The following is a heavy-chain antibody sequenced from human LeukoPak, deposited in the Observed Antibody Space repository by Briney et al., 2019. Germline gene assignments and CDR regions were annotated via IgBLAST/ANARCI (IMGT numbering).Heavy chain of an antibody. D-gene: IGHD5-18*01. CDR3: ARYSYGYDWYFDL. J-gene: IGHJ2*01. CDR1: GYTFTSYA. Sequence: ASVKVSCKASGYTFTSYAMHWVRQAPGQRLEWMGWINAGNGNTKYSQKFQGRVTITRDTSASTAYMELSSLRSEDTAVYYCARYSYGYDWYFDLWGRGTLVSVSS. V-gene: IGHV1-3*01. CDR2: INAGNGNT.